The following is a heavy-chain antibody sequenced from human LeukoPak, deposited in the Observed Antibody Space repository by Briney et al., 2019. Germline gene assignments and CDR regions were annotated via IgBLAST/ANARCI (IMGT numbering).Heavy chain of an antibody. CDR1: GYSFTSYW. V-gene: IGHV5-51*01. CDR2: IYPGDSDA. CDR3: ARQGIAVAGTPAEYFQH. D-gene: IGHD6-19*01. J-gene: IGHJ1*01. Sequence: GESLKISCKGSGYSFTSYWIGWVRQMPGKGLEWMGIIYPGDSDARYSPSFQGQVTISADKSFSTAYLQWSSLKASDTAMYYCARQGIAVAGTPAEYFQHWGQGTLVIVSS.